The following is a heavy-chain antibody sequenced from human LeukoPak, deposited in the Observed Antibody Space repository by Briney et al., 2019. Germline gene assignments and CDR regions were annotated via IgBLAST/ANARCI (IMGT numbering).Heavy chain of an antibody. Sequence: GRSLRLSCAASRFTFSSYAMHWVRQAPGKGLEWVAVISYDGSNKYYADSVKGRFTISRDNSKNTLYLQMNSLRAEDTAVYYCARVPQGYYGSGSYLGAFDIWGQGTMVTVSS. D-gene: IGHD3-10*01. CDR1: RFTFSSYA. CDR2: ISYDGSNK. J-gene: IGHJ3*02. CDR3: ARVPQGYYGSGSYLGAFDI. V-gene: IGHV3-30*04.